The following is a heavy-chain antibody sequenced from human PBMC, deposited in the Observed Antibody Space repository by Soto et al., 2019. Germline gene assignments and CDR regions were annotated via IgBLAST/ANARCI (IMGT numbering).Heavy chain of an antibody. J-gene: IGHJ4*02. CDR3: ARRPYSGWHGFDY. V-gene: IGHV2-5*02. CDR2: IYWDDDK. D-gene: IGHD6-19*01. Sequence: QITLKESGPTLVKPTQTLTLTCTFAGFSLSTSGVGVGWIRQPPGKALECLALIYWDDDKRYSPYLKSRLTIHKDTSKHQVVLTMTNMDPLDTATYYCARRPYSGWHGFDYWGQGNLVTVSS. CDR1: GFSLSTSGVG.